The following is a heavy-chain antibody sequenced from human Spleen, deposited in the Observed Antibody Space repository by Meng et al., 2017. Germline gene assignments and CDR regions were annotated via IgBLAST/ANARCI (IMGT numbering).Heavy chain of an antibody. CDR2: INHSGST. D-gene: IGHD3-16*02. V-gene: IGHV4-34*01. Sequence: SETLSLTCAVYGGSFSDYYWSWIRQPPGKGLEWIGEINHSGSTNYNPSLKSRVTISVDTSKNEFSLKLSSVTAADTAVYYCSRGDPAMGNDIWGSYRPFDYWGQGTLVTVSS. J-gene: IGHJ4*02. CDR3: SRGDPAMGNDIWGSYRPFDY. CDR1: GGSFSDYY.